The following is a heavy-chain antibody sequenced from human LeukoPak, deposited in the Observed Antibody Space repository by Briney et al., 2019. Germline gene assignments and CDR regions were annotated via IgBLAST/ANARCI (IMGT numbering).Heavy chain of an antibody. CDR2: IYHSGST. Sequence: PSETLSLTCTVSGGSISSYYWSWIRQPPGKGLEWIGYIYHSGSTNYNPSLKSRVTISVDTSKNQFSLKLSSVTAADTAVYYCARDKGYSGYGYFDYWGQGTLVTVSS. CDR3: ARDKGYSGYGYFDY. V-gene: IGHV4-59*01. J-gene: IGHJ4*02. D-gene: IGHD5-12*01. CDR1: GGSISSYY.